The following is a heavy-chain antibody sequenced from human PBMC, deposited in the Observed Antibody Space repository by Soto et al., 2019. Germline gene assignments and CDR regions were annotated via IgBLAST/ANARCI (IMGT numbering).Heavy chain of an antibody. CDR2: ISGSDGKT. Sequence: GWSLRLSCVAAGFSFGSYALTWVRQAPGKGLEWVSTISGSDGKTFYADAVKGRFSISRDISQSTLYLQMNSLRADDTAIYYCARWSYLDYWGQGTRVTVSS. D-gene: IGHD3-3*01. J-gene: IGHJ4*02. CDR3: ARWSYLDY. CDR1: GFSFGSYA. V-gene: IGHV3-23*01.